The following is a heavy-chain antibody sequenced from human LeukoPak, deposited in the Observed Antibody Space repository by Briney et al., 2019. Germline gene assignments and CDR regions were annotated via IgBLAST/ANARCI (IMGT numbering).Heavy chain of an antibody. Sequence: SETLSLTCSVSGDSISFHFWSWIRQPPGRGLEWVGHTYYGGSTDYNPSLASRVTVSADTSKNQFSLKLSSVTAADTAVYYCATLGRAAGNAFDIWGQGTVVIVSS. CDR1: GDSISFHF. V-gene: IGHV4-59*11. D-gene: IGHD1-26*01. J-gene: IGHJ3*02. CDR3: ATLGRAAGNAFDI. CDR2: TYYGGST.